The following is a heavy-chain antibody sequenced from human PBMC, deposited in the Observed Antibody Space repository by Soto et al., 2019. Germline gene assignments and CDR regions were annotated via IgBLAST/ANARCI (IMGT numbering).Heavy chain of an antibody. V-gene: IGHV3-23*01. J-gene: IGHJ4*02. D-gene: IGHD3-10*01. Sequence: EVQLLESGGGLVQPGGSLRLSCAASGFTFSSYAMSWVRQAPGKGLEWVSAISGSGGSTYYADSVKGRFTISRDNSKNTLYLQMNSLRAEDTAVYYCAKDPDFLVRGVITHYFDYWGQGTLVTVSS. CDR1: GFTFSSYA. CDR3: AKDPDFLVRGVITHYFDY. CDR2: ISGSGGST.